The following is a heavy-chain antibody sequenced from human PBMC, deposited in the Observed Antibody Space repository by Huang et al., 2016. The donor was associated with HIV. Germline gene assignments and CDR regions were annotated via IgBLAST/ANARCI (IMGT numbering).Heavy chain of an antibody. CDR2: INPKRGGT. Sequence: QVQLVQSGAEVKNPGASVRVSCKASGYTFTDSNIHWVRQAPGQGLEWMGWINPKRGGTIYAQRFQGRVTMTGDTTISTVHMDLRRIQSDDTAVYFCARDWSFGSSTSPADWGQGTLVTVSS. CDR3: ARDWSFGSSTSPAD. D-gene: IGHD6-6*01. CDR1: GYTFTDSN. J-gene: IGHJ4*02. V-gene: IGHV1-2*02.